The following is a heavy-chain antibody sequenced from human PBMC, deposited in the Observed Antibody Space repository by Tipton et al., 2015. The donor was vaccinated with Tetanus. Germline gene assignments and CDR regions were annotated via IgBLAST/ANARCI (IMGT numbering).Heavy chain of an antibody. V-gene: IGHV3-30*04. J-gene: IGHJ4*02. CDR2: ISYDGSNK. Sequence: SLRLSCAASGFTFSSYAMHWVRQAPGKGLEWVAVISYDGSNKYYADSVKGRFTISRDNSKNTLYLQMNSLRAEDTAVYYCARGGGLQLDQTLNSEGATRWARILFDYWGQGTLVTVSS. D-gene: IGHD1-1*01. CDR1: GFTFSSYA. CDR3: ARGGGLQLDQTLNSEGATRWARILFDY.